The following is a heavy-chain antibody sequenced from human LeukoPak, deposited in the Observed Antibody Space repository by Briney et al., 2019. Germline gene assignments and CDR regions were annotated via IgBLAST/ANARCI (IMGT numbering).Heavy chain of an antibody. V-gene: IGHV4-59*01. CDR2: IYHSGRT. CDR1: GASITSSY. D-gene: IGHD6-13*01. J-gene: IGHJ2*01. CDR3: ARAVCSTWEDWYFDL. Sequence: PSETLSLTCTVSGASITSSYWTWIRQPPGKGLEWIGYIYHSGRTNSNPSLKSRVTILLDTSKNEFSLKLTSVTAADTAVYYCARAVCSTWEDWYFDLWGRGTLVIVSS.